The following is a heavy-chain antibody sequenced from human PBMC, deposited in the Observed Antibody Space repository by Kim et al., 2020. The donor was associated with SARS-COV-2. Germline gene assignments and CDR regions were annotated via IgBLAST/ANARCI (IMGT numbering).Heavy chain of an antibody. V-gene: IGHV3-21*01. J-gene: IGHJ4*02. CDR2: ISNSRSYI. CDR1: GFTFSSYS. D-gene: IGHD6-13*01. Sequence: GGSLRLSCAASGFTFSSYSMNWVRQAPGKGLEWVASISNSRSYIYYADSVKGRFTISRDNAKNSLYLQMNSLRAEDTAVYYCARETGYPNVNWGQGTLVTVSS. CDR3: ARETGYPNVN.